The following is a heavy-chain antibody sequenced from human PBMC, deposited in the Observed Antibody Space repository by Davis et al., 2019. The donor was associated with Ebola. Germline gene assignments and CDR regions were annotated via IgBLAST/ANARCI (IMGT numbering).Heavy chain of an antibody. CDR3: ARGHVMAWGPLDH. CDR1: GFIFTSYV. Sequence: GGSLRPSCAASGFIFTSYVMSWVRQAPGKGLEWVAGISWNSDREGYADSVKGRFTISRDNAKNSLYLQINSLRLEDTGLYYCARGHVMAWGPLDHWGQGTPVSVSS. V-gene: IGHV3-9*01. CDR2: ISWNSDRE. J-gene: IGHJ4*02. D-gene: IGHD5-24*01.